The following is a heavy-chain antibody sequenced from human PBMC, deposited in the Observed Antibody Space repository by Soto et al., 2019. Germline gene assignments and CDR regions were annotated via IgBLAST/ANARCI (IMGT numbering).Heavy chain of an antibody. V-gene: IGHV4-39*07. CDR3: ARGDCSSTSCYHFDY. Sequence: SETLSLTCTVSGGSISSSSYYWGWIRQPPGKGLEWIGSIYYSGSTYYNPSLKSRVTISVDTSKNQFSLKLSSVTAADTAVYYCARGDCSSTSCYHFDYWGQGTLVTVSS. CDR1: GGSISSSSYY. CDR2: IYYSGST. J-gene: IGHJ4*02. D-gene: IGHD2-2*01.